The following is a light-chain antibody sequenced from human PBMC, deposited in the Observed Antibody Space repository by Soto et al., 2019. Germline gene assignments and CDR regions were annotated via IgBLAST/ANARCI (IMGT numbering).Light chain of an antibody. CDR1: LGISGY. CDR3: QQLDRYPFT. V-gene: IGKV1-9*01. J-gene: IGKJ4*01. CDR2: SAS. Sequence: DIQLTQSPSFLSASVGDRVTMTCRASLGISGYLAWYQQKPGKVPRLLIYSASSLQGGVPSRFSGSGSGTEFTLTISSLQPEDFASYYCQQLDRYPFTFGGGTKVEI.